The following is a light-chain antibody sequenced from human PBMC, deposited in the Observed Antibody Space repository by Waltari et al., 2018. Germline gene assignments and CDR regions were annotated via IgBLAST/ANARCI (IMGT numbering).Light chain of an antibody. CDR3: SSYSYSSGTLVI. J-gene: IGLJ2*01. CDR1: SSDIGGYYY. V-gene: IGLV2-14*01. CDR2: EVT. Sequence: QSALTQPASVSGSPGQSITISCTGTSSDIGGYYYVSWYQQHPGKAPELIIFEVTNRPSGVSHRFSGSKSANTASLTISALQADDEADYYCSSYSYSSGTLVIFGGGTRLTVL.